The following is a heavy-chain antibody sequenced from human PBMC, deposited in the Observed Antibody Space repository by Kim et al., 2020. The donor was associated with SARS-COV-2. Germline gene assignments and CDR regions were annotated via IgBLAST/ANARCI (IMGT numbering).Heavy chain of an antibody. CDR2: MSHDGSNR. CDR1: GFTFSNYG. V-gene: IGHV3-30*18. J-gene: IGHJ2*01. CDR3: AKASTTINGYFDL. Sequence: GGSLRLSCSASGFTFSNYGMHWVRQAPSKGLEWVADMSHDGSNRYYADSVRGRFTISRDNSKNTLDLQMNSLRPEDTAVYYCAKASTTINGYFDLWGRGTLGTVSS.